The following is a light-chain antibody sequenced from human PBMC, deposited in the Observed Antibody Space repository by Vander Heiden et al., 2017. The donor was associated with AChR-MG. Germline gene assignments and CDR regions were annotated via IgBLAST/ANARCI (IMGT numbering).Light chain of an antibody. Sequence: DIQMTQSPSSLSASVGDRVTITCRASQNISSYLNWYQQKPGKAPKLLIYAASSWQRGVPSRFSGSGSGTDFTLTISSLQPEDVATYYCQQSDSTPLTFGGGTKVEIK. CDR2: AAS. CDR3: QQSDSTPLT. V-gene: IGKV1-39*01. CDR1: QNISSY. J-gene: IGKJ4*01.